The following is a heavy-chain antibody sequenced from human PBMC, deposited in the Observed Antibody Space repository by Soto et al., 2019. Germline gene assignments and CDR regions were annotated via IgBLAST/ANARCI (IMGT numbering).Heavy chain of an antibody. D-gene: IGHD5-12*01. Sequence: SETLSLTCTVSGGSSSSYYWSLIRQPPGKGLEWIGYIYYSGSTNYNPSLKSRVTISVDTSKNQFSLKLSSVTAADTAVYYCARGYSGKPTTWGQGTLVTVSS. CDR3: ARGYSGKPTT. J-gene: IGHJ5*02. V-gene: IGHV4-59*01. CDR2: IYYSGST. CDR1: GGSSSSYY.